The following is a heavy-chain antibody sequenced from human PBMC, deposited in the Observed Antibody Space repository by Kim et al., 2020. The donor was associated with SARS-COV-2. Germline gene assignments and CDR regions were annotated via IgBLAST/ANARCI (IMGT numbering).Heavy chain of an antibody. D-gene: IGHD6-13*01. Sequence: YADSVTGRFTISSDNSKNTLYLQMNSLRAEDTAVYYCARGVSIAGGWFDPWGQGTLVTVSS. J-gene: IGHJ5*02. V-gene: IGHV3-30*01. CDR3: ARGVSIAGGWFDP.